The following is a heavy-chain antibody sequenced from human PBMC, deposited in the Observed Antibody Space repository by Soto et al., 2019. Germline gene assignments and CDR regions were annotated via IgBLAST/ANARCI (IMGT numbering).Heavy chain of an antibody. D-gene: IGHD2-2*01. J-gene: IGHJ6*02. CDR3: ARDDIVVKGTNGMDV. V-gene: IGHV4-4*02. CDR2: IFHSGST. Sequence: SETLSLTCAVSGVSISSNNWWSWVRQPPGKGLEWIGEIFHSGSTNYNPSLKSRVTISVDTSKNQFSLKLSSVTAADTAVYYCARDDIVVKGTNGMDVWGQGTTVTVSS. CDR1: GVSISSNNW.